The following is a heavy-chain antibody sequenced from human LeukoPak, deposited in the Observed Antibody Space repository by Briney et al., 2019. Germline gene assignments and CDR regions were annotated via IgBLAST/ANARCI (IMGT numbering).Heavy chain of an antibody. J-gene: IGHJ4*02. CDR3: ARAQTYGDSRLLLDY. CDR1: GFTFENYG. Sequence: RPGGSLRLSCAASGFTFENYGMSWVRHAPGKGLEWVSGINWNGGSTGYADSVEGRFTISRDNAKNSQYLQMNSLRVEDTALYYCARAQTYGDSRLLLDYWGQGTLVTVSS. D-gene: IGHD2-21*02. CDR2: INWNGGST. V-gene: IGHV3-20*04.